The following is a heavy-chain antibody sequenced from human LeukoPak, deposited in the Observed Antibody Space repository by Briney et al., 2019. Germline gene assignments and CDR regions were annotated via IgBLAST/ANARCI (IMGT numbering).Heavy chain of an antibody. Sequence: GGLLRLSCSAYGFTFTDYSINWVRQTPRRGLEWVSCISSTSDYIYYADSVKGRFTISRDNSKNTLYLQMNSLSPEDTAVYYCARTVQGATIYFDYWGQGTLVTVSS. J-gene: IGHJ4*02. CDR3: ARTVQGATIYFDY. CDR2: ISSTSDYI. V-gene: IGHV3-21*01. CDR1: GFTFTDYS. D-gene: IGHD5-24*01.